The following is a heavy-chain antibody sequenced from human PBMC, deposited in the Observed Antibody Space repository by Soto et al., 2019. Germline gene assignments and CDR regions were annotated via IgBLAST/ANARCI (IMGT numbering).Heavy chain of an antibody. CDR1: GGSISRYY. D-gene: IGHD4-17*01. V-gene: IGHV4-31*03. CDR2: IYYSGST. CDR3: ARDRTTDGMDV. Sequence: SVTLSLTCTVSGGSISRYYWSWIRQHPGKGLEWIGYIYYSGSTYYNPSLKSRVTISVDTSKNQFSLKLSSVTAADTAVYYCARDRTTDGMDVWGQGTTVTVSS. J-gene: IGHJ6*02.